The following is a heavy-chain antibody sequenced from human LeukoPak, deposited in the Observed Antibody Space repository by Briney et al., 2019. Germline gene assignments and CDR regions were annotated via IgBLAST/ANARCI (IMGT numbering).Heavy chain of an antibody. D-gene: IGHD6-19*01. CDR2: IIPIFGTA. Sequence: SVKVSCKASGGTFSSYAISWVRQAPGQGLEWMGGIIPIFGTANYAQKFQGRVTITADESTSTAYMELSSLRSEDTAVYYCARSGGSIAVADDAFDIWGQGTMVTVSS. CDR3: ARSGGSIAVADDAFDI. V-gene: IGHV1-69*13. CDR1: GGTFSSYA. J-gene: IGHJ3*02.